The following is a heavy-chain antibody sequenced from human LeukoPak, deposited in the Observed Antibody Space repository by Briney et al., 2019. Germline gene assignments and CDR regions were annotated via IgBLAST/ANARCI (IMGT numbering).Heavy chain of an antibody. Sequence: ASVKVSCKASGYSFISFYIHWVRQAPGQGLEWMGVINPSGGSTAYAQQFQGRVTMTRDTSTSTVYMELSSLRSEDTAVYYCARHSLIGKTPFDYWGQGTLVTVSS. D-gene: IGHD1-20*01. J-gene: IGHJ4*02. V-gene: IGHV1-46*01. CDR2: INPSGGST. CDR3: ARHSLIGKTPFDY. CDR1: GYSFISFY.